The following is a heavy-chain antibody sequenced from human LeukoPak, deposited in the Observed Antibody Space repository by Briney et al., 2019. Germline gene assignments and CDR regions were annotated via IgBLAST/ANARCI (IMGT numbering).Heavy chain of an antibody. D-gene: IGHD2-2*01. CDR1: GFTVSSNY. Sequence: GGSLRLSCAASGFTVSSNYMSWVRQAPGKGLEWVSAISGSGGSTYYADSLKGRFTISRDNSKNTLYLQMNSLRAEDTAVYYCAKDSAPSQLLRLFDYWGQGTLVTVSS. V-gene: IGHV3-23*01. J-gene: IGHJ4*02. CDR2: ISGSGGST. CDR3: AKDSAPSQLLRLFDY.